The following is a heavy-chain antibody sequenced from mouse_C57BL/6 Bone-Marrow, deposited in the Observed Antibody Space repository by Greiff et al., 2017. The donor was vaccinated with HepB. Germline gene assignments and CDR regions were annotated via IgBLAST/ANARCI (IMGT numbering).Heavy chain of an antibody. D-gene: IGHD2-4*01. CDR3: ARTIYYDYGWFAY. CDR2: IHPNSGST. Sequence: QVQLQQPGAELVKPGASVKLSCKASGYTFTSYWMHWVKQRPGQGLEWIGMIHPNSGSTNYNEKFKSKATLTVDKSSSTAYMQLSSLTSEDSAVYYCARTIYYDYGWFAYWGQGTRVTVSA. J-gene: IGHJ3*01. V-gene: IGHV1-64*01. CDR1: GYTFTSYW.